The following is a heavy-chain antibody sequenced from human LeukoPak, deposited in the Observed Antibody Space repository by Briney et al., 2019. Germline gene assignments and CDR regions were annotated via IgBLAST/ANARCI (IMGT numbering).Heavy chain of an antibody. D-gene: IGHD2-15*01. V-gene: IGHV1-69*13. CDR2: IIPIFGTA. CDR1: GYTFTSYY. J-gene: IGHJ6*03. CDR3: ARDYWQALDCSGGSCYSPYYYYYYMDV. Sequence: GASVKVSCKASGYTFTSYYMHRVRQAPGQGLEWMGRIIPIFGTANYAQKFQGRVTITADESTSTAYMELSSLRSEDTAVYYCARDYWQALDCSGGSCYSPYYYYYYMDVWGKGTTVTVSS.